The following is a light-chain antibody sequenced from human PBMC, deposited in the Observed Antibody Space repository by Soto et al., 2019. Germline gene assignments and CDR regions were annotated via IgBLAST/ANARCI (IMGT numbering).Light chain of an antibody. CDR2: AVS. Sequence: QSALTQPASVSGSPGQSITISCTGTSSDIGGYNFVSWYHQHPVKAPKLMIYAVSNRPSGVSDRFSGSESGNTASLTISGLQAEDEADYYCSSFRSGTTHFRNGTKVTV. CDR3: SSFRSGTTH. CDR1: SSDIGGYNF. V-gene: IGLV2-14*01. J-gene: IGLJ1*01.